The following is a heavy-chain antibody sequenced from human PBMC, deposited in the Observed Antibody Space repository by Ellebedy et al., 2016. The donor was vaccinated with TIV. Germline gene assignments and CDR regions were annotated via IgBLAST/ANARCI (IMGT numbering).Heavy chain of an antibody. Sequence: PGGSLRLSCAVSAFTFSSYGMHWVRQGPGKGREWVAFIMYDGSYKKDADAVKGRFTLSRDNSKNTLYLEMNSLRAEDTAVYFCAKAFQGPYGDTHYSYYGMDVWGQGTTVTVSS. CDR1: AFTFSSYG. D-gene: IGHD4-17*01. CDR2: IMYDGSYK. V-gene: IGHV3-30*02. J-gene: IGHJ6*02. CDR3: AKAFQGPYGDTHYSYYGMDV.